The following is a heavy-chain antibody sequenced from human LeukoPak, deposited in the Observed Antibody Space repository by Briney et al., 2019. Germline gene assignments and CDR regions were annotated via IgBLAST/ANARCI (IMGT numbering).Heavy chain of an antibody. CDR2: ISNSDDNT. J-gene: IGHJ4*02. CDR3: AKAAIEQWLAKVDHFDY. D-gene: IGHD6-19*01. Sequence: GGSLRLSCAVSGFTFSSYAMSWVRQAPGKGLEWVSTISNSDDNTYYADSVKGRFTISRDSSKNTLYLQMNSLTAEDTAIYYCAKAAIEQWLAKVDHFDYWGQGTLVTVSS. V-gene: IGHV3-23*01. CDR1: GFTFSSYA.